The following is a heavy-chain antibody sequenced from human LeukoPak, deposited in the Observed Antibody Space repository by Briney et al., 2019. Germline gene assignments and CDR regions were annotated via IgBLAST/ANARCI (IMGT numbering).Heavy chain of an antibody. D-gene: IGHD2-2*01. Sequence: GGSLRLSCAASGFTFSSYGMHWVRQAPGKGLEWVAVISYDGSNKYYADSVKGRFTISRDNSKNTLYLQMNSLRDADTAVYYCARDNLCSSTGCYAVWNYWGQGTLVTVSS. V-gene: IGHV3-30*03. J-gene: IGHJ4*02. CDR1: GFTFSSYG. CDR3: ARDNLCSSTGCYAVWNY. CDR2: ISYDGSNK.